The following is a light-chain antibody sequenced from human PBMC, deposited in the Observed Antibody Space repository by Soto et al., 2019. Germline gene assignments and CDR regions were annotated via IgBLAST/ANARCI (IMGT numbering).Light chain of an antibody. V-gene: IGKV3-20*01. CDR1: QSVSRRY. CDR2: GAS. CDR3: QQYGSSPWT. J-gene: IGKJ1*01. Sequence: EIVLTQSPCTLSLSPGERATLSCRASQSVSRRYLDWYQQKPGQAPRLLIYGASSRATGIPERFSGSGSGTDFTLTISRLEPEDFAVYYCQQYGSSPWTFGQGTKVDIK.